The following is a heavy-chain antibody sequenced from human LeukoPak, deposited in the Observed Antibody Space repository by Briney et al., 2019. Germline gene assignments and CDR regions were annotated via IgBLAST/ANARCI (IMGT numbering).Heavy chain of an antibody. J-gene: IGHJ6*03. V-gene: IGHV3-30*19. CDR1: GLTLRSYA. D-gene: IGHD4-17*01. Sequence: GGSLRLSCAASGLTLRSYAMHWVRQAPGKGLEWVAVISYDGSNKYYADSVKGRFTISRDNSKNTLYLQMNSLRAEDTAVYYCARDLTYGDYVYYYYYMDVWGKGTTVTVSS. CDR2: ISYDGSNK. CDR3: ARDLTYGDYVYYYYYMDV.